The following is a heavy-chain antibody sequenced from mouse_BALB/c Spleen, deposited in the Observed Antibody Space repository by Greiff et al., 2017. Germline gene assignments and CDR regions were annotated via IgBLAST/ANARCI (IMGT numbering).Heavy chain of an antibody. CDR3: ATPGNYITTVVATDYYAMDY. V-gene: IGHV14-3*02. D-gene: IGHD1-1*01. CDR2: IDPANGNT. CDR1: GFNIKDTY. Sequence: EVQLQESGAELVKPGASVKLSCTASGFNIKDTYMHWVKQRPEQGLEWIGRIDPANGNTKYDPKFQGKATITADTSSNTAYLQLSSLTSEDTAVYYCATPGNYITTVVATDYYAMDYWGQGTSVTVSS. J-gene: IGHJ4*01.